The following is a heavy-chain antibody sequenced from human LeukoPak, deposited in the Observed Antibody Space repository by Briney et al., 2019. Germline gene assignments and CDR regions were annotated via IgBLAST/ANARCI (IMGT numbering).Heavy chain of an antibody. V-gene: IGHV4-4*07. J-gene: IGHJ3*02. Sequence: PSETLSLTCTVSGGSISSYYLSWIRQPAGKGLEWIGRIYTSGSTYYNPSLKSRVTMSVDTSKNQFSLKLNSVTAADTAVYYCAKSNGYGLVDIWGQGTMVTVSS. CDR3: AKSNGYGLVDI. D-gene: IGHD3-10*01. CDR1: GGSISSYY. CDR2: IYTSGST.